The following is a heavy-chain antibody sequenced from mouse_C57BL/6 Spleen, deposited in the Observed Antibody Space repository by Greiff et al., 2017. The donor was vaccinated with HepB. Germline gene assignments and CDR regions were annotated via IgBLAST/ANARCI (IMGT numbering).Heavy chain of an antibody. J-gene: IGHJ1*03. CDR1: GYTFTDYY. V-gene: IGHV1-19*01. CDR3: ARPPSTMGTRNWYFDV. Sequence: VQLKQSGPVLVKPGASVKMSCKASGYTFTDYYMNWVKQSHGKSLEWIGVINPYNGGTSYNQKFKGKATLTVDKSSSTAYMELNSLTSEDSAVYYCARPPSTMGTRNWYFDVWGTGTTVTVSS. D-gene: IGHD2-2*01. CDR2: INPYNGGT.